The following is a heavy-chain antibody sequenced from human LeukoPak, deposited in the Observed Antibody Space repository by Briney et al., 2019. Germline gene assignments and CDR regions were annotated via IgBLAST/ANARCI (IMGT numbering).Heavy chain of an antibody. CDR2: ISPNNGGT. CDR3: AGGIASYSSSYFDY. J-gene: IGHJ4*02. Sequence: ASMKVSCKASGYTFTDYYMHWVRQAPGQGLEWMGWISPNNGGTNYAQKFQGRVTMTRDTSIGTAYMELSRLRSDDTAVYYCAGGIASYSSSYFDYWGQGALVTVSS. CDR1: GYTFTDYY. D-gene: IGHD3-10*01. V-gene: IGHV1-2*02.